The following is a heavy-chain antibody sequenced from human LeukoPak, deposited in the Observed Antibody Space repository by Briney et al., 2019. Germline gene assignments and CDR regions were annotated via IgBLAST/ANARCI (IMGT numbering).Heavy chain of an antibody. J-gene: IGHJ4*02. Sequence: PGGSLRLSCAASGFTFSNYAMSWVRQAPGKGLVWVSRINTDGKTTTYADSVKGRFTISRDNTKNTLYLQMNSLNAEDTALYYCARDYPPYWGQGTLVTVSA. CDR3: ARDYPPY. CDR1: GFTFSNYA. CDR2: INTDGKTT. V-gene: IGHV3-74*01.